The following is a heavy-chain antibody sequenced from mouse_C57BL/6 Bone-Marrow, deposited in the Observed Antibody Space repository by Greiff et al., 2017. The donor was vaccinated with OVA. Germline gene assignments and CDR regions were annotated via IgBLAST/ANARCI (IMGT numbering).Heavy chain of an antibody. CDR2: ISSGGDYI. J-gene: IGHJ2*01. Sequence: EVKLVESGEGLVKPGGSLKLSCAASGFTFSSYAMSWVRQTPEKRLEWVAYISSGGDYIYYADTVKGRFTISRDNARNTLYLQKSSLKSEERAMYYCARGGGVFDYWGQGTTLTVSS. CDR1: GFTFSSYA. CDR3: ARGGGVFDY. V-gene: IGHV5S21*01.